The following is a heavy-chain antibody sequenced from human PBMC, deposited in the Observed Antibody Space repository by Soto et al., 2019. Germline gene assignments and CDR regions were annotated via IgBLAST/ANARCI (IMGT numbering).Heavy chain of an antibody. J-gene: IGHJ3*02. V-gene: IGHV3-7*01. CDR1: GFTFSSYW. CDR2: IKQDGSEK. D-gene: IGHD3-22*01. CDR3: ARDTYYYDSSGYRNPGAFDI. Sequence: GGSLRLSCAASGFTFSSYWMSWVRQAPGKGLEWVANIKQDGSEKYYVDSVKGRFTISRDNAKNSLYLQMNSLRAEDTAVYYCARDTYYYDSSGYRNPGAFDIWGQGTMVTVSS.